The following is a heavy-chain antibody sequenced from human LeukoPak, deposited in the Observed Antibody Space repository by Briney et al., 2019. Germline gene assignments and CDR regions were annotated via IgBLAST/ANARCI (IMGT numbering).Heavy chain of an antibody. J-gene: IGHJ6*03. CDR3: ARAGTVSRSYLGYYDYYMDV. V-gene: IGHV1-2*02. D-gene: IGHD1-26*01. Sequence: ASVKVSCKASGYTFTDYYMHWVRQAPGQGLEWMGWINPNSGGTYYAQKFQGRVTMTRDTSISTAYMELSRLRSDDTAVYYCARAGTVSRSYLGYYDYYMDVWGKGTTVTVSS. CDR2: INPNSGGT. CDR1: GYTFTDYY.